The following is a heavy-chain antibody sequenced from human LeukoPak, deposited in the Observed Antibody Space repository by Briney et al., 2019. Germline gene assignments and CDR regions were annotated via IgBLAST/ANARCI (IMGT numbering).Heavy chain of an antibody. J-gene: IGHJ4*02. CDR3: ARIMLSWREFEC. V-gene: IGHV4-31*03. CDR2: IYYSGGT. CDR1: GGSVSNGDHY. Sequence: SETLSLTCTVSGGSVSNGDHYWSWIRQHPGKGLEWIGHIYYSGGTYYNPSLKSRGITSVETSKNQFSLKLSSVTAADTAVYYCARIMLSWREFECWGQGTLVTVSS. D-gene: IGHD1-26*01.